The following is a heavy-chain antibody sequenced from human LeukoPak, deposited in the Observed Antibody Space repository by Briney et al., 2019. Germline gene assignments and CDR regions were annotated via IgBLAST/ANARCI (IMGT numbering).Heavy chain of an antibody. CDR3: ATYLIAVAGTFDY. V-gene: IGHV1-24*01. CDR1: GYTLTELS. D-gene: IGHD6-19*01. CDR2: FDPEDGET. J-gene: IGHJ4*02. Sequence: ATVKVSCKVSGYTLTELSMHWVRQAPGKGLEWMRGFDPEDGETIYAQKFQGRVTMTEDTSTDTAYMELSSLRSEDTAVYYCATYLIAVAGTFDYWGQGTLVTVSS.